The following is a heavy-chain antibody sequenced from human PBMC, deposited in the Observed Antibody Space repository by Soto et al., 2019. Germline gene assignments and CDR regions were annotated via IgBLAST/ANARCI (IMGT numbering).Heavy chain of an antibody. D-gene: IGHD2-2*01. CDR3: ARRGQGVVPAANRTYYYYYMDV. CDR2: INAGNGNT. J-gene: IGHJ6*03. V-gene: IGHV1-3*01. CDR1: GYTFTGYY. Sequence: ASVKVSCKASGYTFTGYYMHWVRQAPGQGLEWMGWINAGNGNTKYSQKFQGRVTIARDTSASTAYMELSSLRSEDTAVYYCARRGQGVVPAANRTYYYYYMDVWGKGTAVTVSS.